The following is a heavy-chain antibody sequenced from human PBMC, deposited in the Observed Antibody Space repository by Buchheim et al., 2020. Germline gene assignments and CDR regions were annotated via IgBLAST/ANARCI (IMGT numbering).Heavy chain of an antibody. CDR1: GFTFSSYW. D-gene: IGHD1-14*01. CDR2: IKQDGSEK. V-gene: IGHV3-7*01. CDR3: ARDNSNRKINYYYYGMDV. J-gene: IGHJ6*02. Sequence: EVQLVESGGGLVQPGGSLRLSCAASGFTFSSYWMSWVRQAPGKGLEWVANIKQDGSEKYYVDSVKGRFTISRDNAKNSLYLQMNSLRAEDTAVYYCARDNSNRKINYYYYGMDVWGQGTT.